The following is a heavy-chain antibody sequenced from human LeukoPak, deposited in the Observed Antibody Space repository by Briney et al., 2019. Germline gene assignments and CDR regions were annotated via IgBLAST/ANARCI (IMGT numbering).Heavy chain of an antibody. J-gene: IGHJ4*02. CDR1: GYSLTSYW. Sequence: GESLKISCKGSGYSLTSYWIGWVRQMPGKGLEWMGIIYPGDSDTRYSPSFQGQVTISADKSISTAYLQWSSLKASDTAMYYCARQDCSSTSCYRAADYWGQGTLVTVSS. CDR2: IYPGDSDT. CDR3: ARQDCSSTSCYRAADY. D-gene: IGHD2-2*02. V-gene: IGHV5-51*01.